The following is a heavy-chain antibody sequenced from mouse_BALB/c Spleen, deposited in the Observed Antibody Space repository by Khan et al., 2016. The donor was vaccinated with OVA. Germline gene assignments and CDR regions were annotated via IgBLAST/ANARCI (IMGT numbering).Heavy chain of an antibody. CDR1: GYSFTDYN. J-gene: IGHJ2*01. D-gene: IGHD1-1*01. Sequence: VQLQQSGPELVKPGASVKVSCKASGYSFTDYNMFWVKQSPGKSLEWIGYIDPYNGGSNYNQNFKGKVTLTVDKSSSTAFMHLNSLTSEDSAVYYCALIYSYGSGFDYWGQGTTLTVSS. CDR3: ALIYSYGSGFDY. V-gene: IGHV1S135*01. CDR2: IDPYNGGS.